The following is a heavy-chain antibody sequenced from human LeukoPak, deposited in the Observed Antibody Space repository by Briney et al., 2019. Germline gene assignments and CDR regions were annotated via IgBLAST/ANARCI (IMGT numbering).Heavy chain of an antibody. CDR2: ISYSGST. Sequence: SETLSLTCTVSGGSINSYYWSWIRQPPGKGLEWIGYISYSGSTNYNPSLKSRVTISVDTSKNQFSLKLRSVTAADTAVYYCARVSGGITMVRGYLWFDPWGQGTLVTVSS. CDR3: ARVSGGITMVRGYLWFDP. D-gene: IGHD3-10*01. CDR1: GGSINSYY. J-gene: IGHJ5*02. V-gene: IGHV4-59*08.